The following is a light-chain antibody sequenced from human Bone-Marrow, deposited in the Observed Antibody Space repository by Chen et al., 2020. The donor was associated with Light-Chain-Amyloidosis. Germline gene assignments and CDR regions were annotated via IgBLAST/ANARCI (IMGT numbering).Light chain of an antibody. CDR2: RDT. Sequence: SYELTQPPSVSVSPGPTARITCSGDDLPTKYAYWYQQQPGQAPVLVIHRDTERPSWISERFSGSSSGTTATLTISGVQEEDEADYHCQSADSSGTYEVIFGGGTKLTVL. V-gene: IGLV3-25*03. CDR1: DLPTKY. CDR3: QSADSSGTYEVI. J-gene: IGLJ2*01.